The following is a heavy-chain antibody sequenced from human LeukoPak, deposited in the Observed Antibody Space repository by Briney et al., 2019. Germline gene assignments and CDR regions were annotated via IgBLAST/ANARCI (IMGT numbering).Heavy chain of an antibody. Sequence: ASVKVSCKASGYTFTDLTEYYIHWVRQAPGQGLEWMGWINPNNGGTKYAQKFQGRVTMTRDMSMNTPYMELSSLTSDDTTVYYCARRLGGSSEGYEFWGQGPLVTVSS. J-gene: IGHJ4*02. D-gene: IGHD1-26*01. CDR3: ARRLGGSSEGYEF. CDR1: GYTFTDLTEYY. CDR2: INPNNGGT. V-gene: IGHV1-2*02.